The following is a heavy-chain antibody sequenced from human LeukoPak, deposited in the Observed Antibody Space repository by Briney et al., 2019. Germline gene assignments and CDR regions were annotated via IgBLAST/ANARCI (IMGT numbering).Heavy chain of an antibody. V-gene: IGHV3-33*06. CDR3: AKDRQWLVRGLFDY. Sequence: GGSLRLSCEASGFTFSSYGMHWVRQAPGKGLERVAGIWNDGNDKYYADSVKGRFTISRDNSKNTLYLQMNSLRAEDTAVYYCAKDRQWLVRGLFDYWGQGTLVTVSS. J-gene: IGHJ4*02. D-gene: IGHD6-19*01. CDR2: IWNDGNDK. CDR1: GFTFSSYG.